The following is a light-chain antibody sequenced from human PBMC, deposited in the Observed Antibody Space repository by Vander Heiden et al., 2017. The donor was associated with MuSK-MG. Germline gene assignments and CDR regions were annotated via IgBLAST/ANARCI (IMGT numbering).Light chain of an antibody. Sequence: QLTHSPSSLSASVGDRVIITCRASQNISKYLNWYQQKPGKAPKLLIYDASNLQTGVPSRFSGSGSGTDFTFTISRLQPEDIATYYCQQSDNSPYTFGQGTKLEI. J-gene: IGKJ2*01. CDR1: QNISKY. CDR3: QQSDNSPYT. CDR2: DAS. V-gene: IGKV1-33*01.